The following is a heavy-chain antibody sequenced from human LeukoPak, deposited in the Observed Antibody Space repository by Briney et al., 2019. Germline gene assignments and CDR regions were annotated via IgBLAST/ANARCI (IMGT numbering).Heavy chain of an antibody. CDR2: IRHDGSNK. Sequence: GGSLRLSCAASGFIVSSYGINWVRQAPGKGLEWVSFIRHDGSNKYYADSVKGRFTISRDNSKNTVYLQMNSLRAEDMAVYYCAKGLTIFGVARDAFDTWGQGTMVTVSS. J-gene: IGHJ3*02. CDR3: AKGLTIFGVARDAFDT. D-gene: IGHD3-3*01. V-gene: IGHV3-30*02. CDR1: GFIVSSYG.